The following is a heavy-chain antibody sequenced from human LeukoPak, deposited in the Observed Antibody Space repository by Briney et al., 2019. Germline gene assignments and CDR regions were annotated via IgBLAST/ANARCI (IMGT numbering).Heavy chain of an antibody. D-gene: IGHD2-15*01. V-gene: IGHV4-61*10. Sequence: PSETLSLTCTVSGGSISSGSYYWSWIRQPAGKGLEWIGYILYTGSTNYNPSLKSRVTISLDTYNKQFSLKLSSVTAADTAVYYCARETDYCSGGSCSPGYYYMDVWGKGITVTISS. CDR2: ILYTGST. CDR3: ARETDYCSGGSCSPGYYYMDV. CDR1: GGSISSGSYY. J-gene: IGHJ6*03.